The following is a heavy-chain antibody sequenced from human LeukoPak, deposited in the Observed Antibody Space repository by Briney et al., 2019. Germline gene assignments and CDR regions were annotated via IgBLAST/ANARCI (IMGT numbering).Heavy chain of an antibody. CDR1: EYTFTGYY. J-gene: IGHJ3*02. Sequence: RASVKVSCKASEYTFTGYYMHWGRQAPGQGLEWMGWMHPKCGGTSYEQSFQGRLIMTSDTSISTAYMEVRRLTSDDTAVFYCARGTILEPFDIWGQGTMVTVSS. CDR3: ARGTILEPFDI. V-gene: IGHV1-2*02. D-gene: IGHD3-3*01. CDR2: MHPKCGGT.